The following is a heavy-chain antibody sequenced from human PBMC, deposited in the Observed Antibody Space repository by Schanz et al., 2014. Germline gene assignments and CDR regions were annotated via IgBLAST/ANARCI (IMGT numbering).Heavy chain of an antibody. D-gene: IGHD6-19*01. CDR2: ISGNGGEK. CDR1: GFTFSNYA. CDR3: GRDYSGGALDY. V-gene: IGHV3-30*04. Sequence: VQLVESGGGLVQPGGSLRLSCAASGFTFSNYAMTWVRQAPGKGLRCVAVISGNGGEKYYADSVKGRFTISRDNSENTMDLQMNSLRPEDTAVYYCGRDYSGGALDYWGQGTLVTVSS. J-gene: IGHJ4*02.